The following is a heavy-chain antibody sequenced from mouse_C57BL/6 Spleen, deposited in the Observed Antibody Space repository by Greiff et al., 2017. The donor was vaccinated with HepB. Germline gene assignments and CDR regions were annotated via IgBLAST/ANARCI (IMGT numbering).Heavy chain of an antibody. CDR3: ATLPFYYYGSRNVDY. Sequence: VQLQQSGAELAKPGASVKLSCKASGYTFTSYWMHWVKQRPGQGLEWIGYINPSSGYTKYNQKFKDKATLTADTSSSTAYMQLSSLTYEDSAVYYCATLPFYYYGSRNVDYWGQGTTLTVSS. V-gene: IGHV1-7*01. D-gene: IGHD1-1*01. J-gene: IGHJ2*01. CDR1: GYTFTSYW. CDR2: INPSSGYT.